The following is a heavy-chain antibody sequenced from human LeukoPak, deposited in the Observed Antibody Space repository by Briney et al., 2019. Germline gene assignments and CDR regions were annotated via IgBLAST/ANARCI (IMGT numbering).Heavy chain of an antibody. Sequence: ASVKVSCKASSYSFTSYGFSWVRQAPGQGLEWMGWISAYNGNTKYAQKLQGRVTMTTDTSTSTAYMELRSLRSDDTAVYYCARDMFPGSSGVVIKNMDIRGKGTTVTVSS. CDR1: SYSFTSYG. D-gene: IGHD3-3*01. CDR3: ARDMFPGSSGVVIKNMDI. V-gene: IGHV1-18*01. J-gene: IGHJ6*03. CDR2: ISAYNGNT.